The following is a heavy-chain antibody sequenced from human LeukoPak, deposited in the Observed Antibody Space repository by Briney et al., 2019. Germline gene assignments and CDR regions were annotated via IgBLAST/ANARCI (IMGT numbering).Heavy chain of an antibody. J-gene: IGHJ3*02. D-gene: IGHD5-24*01. CDR2: ISGSGGST. V-gene: IGHV3-23*01. CDR1: GFTFSSYA. Sequence: GGSLRLSCAASGFTFSSYAMSWVRQAPGKGLEWVSAISGSGGSTYYADSVKGRFTISRDNAKNSLYLQMNSLRAEDTAVYYCAREKLRDGAFDIWGQGTMVTVSS. CDR3: AREKLRDGAFDI.